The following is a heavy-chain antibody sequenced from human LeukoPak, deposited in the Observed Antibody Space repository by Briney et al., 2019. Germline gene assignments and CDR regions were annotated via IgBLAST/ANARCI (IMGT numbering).Heavy chain of an antibody. CDR1: GFSFSTYY. CDR3: ARGGTLEYFQH. CDR2: ISSSGSTI. J-gene: IGHJ1*01. Sequence: GGSLRLSCAASGFSFSTYYVNWVRQAPGKGLEWVSYISSSGSTIYYADSVKGRFTISRDNAKNSLYLQMNSLRAEDTAVYYCARGGTLEYFQHWGQGTLVTVSS. V-gene: IGHV3-48*03.